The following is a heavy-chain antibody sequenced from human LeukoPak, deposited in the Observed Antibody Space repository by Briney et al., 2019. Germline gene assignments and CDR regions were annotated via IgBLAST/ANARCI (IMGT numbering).Heavy chain of an antibody. CDR3: ARLRPLGGSYLDGAGFDY. D-gene: IGHD1-26*01. J-gene: IGHJ4*02. Sequence: GESLKISCKGSGYSFTSYWIGWVRQMPGKGLEWMGIIYPGDSDTRYSPSFQGQVTISADKSISTAYLQWSSLKASDTAMYYCARLRPLGGSYLDGAGFDYWGQGTLVTVSS. V-gene: IGHV5-51*01. CDR2: IYPGDSDT. CDR1: GYSFTSYW.